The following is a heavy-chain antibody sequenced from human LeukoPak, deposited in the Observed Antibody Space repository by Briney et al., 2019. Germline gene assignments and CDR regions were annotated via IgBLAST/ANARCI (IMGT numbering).Heavy chain of an antibody. V-gene: IGHV1-18*01. J-gene: IGHJ5*02. CDR3: ARESHASGFDP. Sequence: ASVKVSCKASGYTFTSYGISWVRQAPGQGLEWMGWISAYNGNTNYAQKFQGRVTITADESTSTAYMELSSLRSEDTAVYYCARESHASGFDPWGQGTLVTVSS. CDR1: GYTFTSYG. D-gene: IGHD3-10*01. CDR2: ISAYNGNT.